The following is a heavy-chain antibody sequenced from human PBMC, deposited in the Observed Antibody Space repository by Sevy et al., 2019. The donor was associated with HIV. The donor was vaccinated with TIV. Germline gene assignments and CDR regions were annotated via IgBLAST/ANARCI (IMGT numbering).Heavy chain of an antibody. CDR3: AKVLSFSPRSIPAAVLDY. J-gene: IGHJ4*02. CDR1: GFTFSNYG. Sequence: GGSLRLSCAASGFTFSNYGMNWVRQAPGVGLEWVATIGGDGDITHYADSVKGRFTISRDNFKNTLHLQLNNLRGDDTDIYFCAKVLSFSPRSIPAAVLDYWGRGTLVTVSS. CDR2: IGGDGDIT. V-gene: IGHV3-23*01. D-gene: IGHD2-2*01.